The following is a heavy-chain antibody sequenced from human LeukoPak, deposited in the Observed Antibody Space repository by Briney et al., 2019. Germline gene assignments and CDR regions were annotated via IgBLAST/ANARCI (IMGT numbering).Heavy chain of an antibody. CDR3: ARDKENSSGLDY. CDR2: VYSGAGT. J-gene: IGHJ4*02. V-gene: IGHV3-66*01. D-gene: IGHD3-22*01. Sequence: GGSLRLPCAASGFTVRNKYMTWVRQAPGKGLEWVSVVYSGAGTYYADSVRGRFTTSTDNSENILYLQMNSLRAEDTAVYYCARDKENSSGLDYWGQGTLVTVSS. CDR1: GFTVRNKY.